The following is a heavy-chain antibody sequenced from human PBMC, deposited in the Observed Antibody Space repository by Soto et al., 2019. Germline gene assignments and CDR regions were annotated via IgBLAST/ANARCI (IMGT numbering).Heavy chain of an antibody. CDR2: IYHSGST. V-gene: IGHV4-38-2*01. CDR3: ARAGGLWFGALVDS. D-gene: IGHD3-10*01. CDR1: GYSVSICYY. J-gene: IGHJ4*02. Sequence: ETRSITCAVSGYSVSICYYWGWIRQPPGKGLEWIGNIYHSGSTYYNPSLKSRVTVSLDTSKNQFSLNLNSVTAADTAVYYCARAGGLWFGALVDSWGQGTLVTVSS.